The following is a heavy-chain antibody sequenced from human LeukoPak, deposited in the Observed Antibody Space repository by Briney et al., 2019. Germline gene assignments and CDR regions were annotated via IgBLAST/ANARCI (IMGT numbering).Heavy chain of an antibody. CDR3: ARDDSSGYPFDY. V-gene: IGHV4-4*07. D-gene: IGHD3-22*01. J-gene: IGHJ4*02. CDR1: GGSINNYY. CDR2: IFTSGST. Sequence: PSETLSLTCSVSGGSINNYYWSWIRQPAGKGLEWIGRIFTSGSTNYNPSHKSRVTMSLDTSRNQFSLKLSSVTAADTAVYYCARDDSSGYPFDYWGQGTLVTVSS.